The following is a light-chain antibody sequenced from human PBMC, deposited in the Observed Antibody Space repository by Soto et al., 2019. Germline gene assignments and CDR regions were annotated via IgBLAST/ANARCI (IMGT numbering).Light chain of an antibody. V-gene: IGKV1-39*01. CDR2: AAS. J-gene: IGKJ5*01. CDR1: QSVNTY. Sequence: DIQMTQSPSSLSASVGDRVTITCRASQSVNTYLHWYQQKAGQAPKLLIFAASILQTGVPSRFGGSGSGTDFTLTISSLQPEDFAIYYCQQTYTTPEITFGQGTRLEIK. CDR3: QQTYTTPEIT.